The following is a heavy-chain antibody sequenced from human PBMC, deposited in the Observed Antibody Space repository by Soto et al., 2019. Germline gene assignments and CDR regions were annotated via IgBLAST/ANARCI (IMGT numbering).Heavy chain of an antibody. CDR2: IIPILGIA. CDR1: GGTFSSYA. V-gene: IGHV1-69*10. Sequence: ASVKVSCKASGGTFSSYAISWVRQAPGQGLEWMGGIIPILGIANYAQKFQGRVTITADKSTSTAYMELSSLRSEDTAVYYCAIALRFLEWLYYYYYGMDVWGQGTTVTVSS. J-gene: IGHJ6*02. D-gene: IGHD3-3*01. CDR3: AIALRFLEWLYYYYYGMDV.